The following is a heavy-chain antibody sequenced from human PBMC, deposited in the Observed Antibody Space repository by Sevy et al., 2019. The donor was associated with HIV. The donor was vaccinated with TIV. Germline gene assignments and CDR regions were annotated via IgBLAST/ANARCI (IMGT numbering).Heavy chain of an antibody. CDR3: ARAPSGSQGPGQYFQH. CDR2: ISRYNT. D-gene: IGHD1-26*01. CDR1: GYTFTNYG. J-gene: IGHJ1*01. Sequence: ASVKVSCKASGYTFTNYGITWVRQAPGQGLEWMGWISRYNTNYAQNLQGRVTMTTDTSTSTVYMELRGLRSDDTAGYYCARAPSGSQGPGQYFQHWGQGTLVTVSS. V-gene: IGHV1-18*01.